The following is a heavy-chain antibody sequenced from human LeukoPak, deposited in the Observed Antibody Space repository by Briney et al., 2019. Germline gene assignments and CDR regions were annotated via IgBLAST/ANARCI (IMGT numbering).Heavy chain of an antibody. D-gene: IGHD5-24*01. CDR1: GGSINSSSYY. Sequence: SETLSLTCAVSGGSINSSSYYWGWIRQPPGKGLEWIGSIFYSGDTYDNPSLMSRVTISVDTSKNQFSLKLNSVTAADTAVYYCARHRSKWLQSSFDYWGQGTLVTVSS. CDR3: ARHRSKWLQSSFDY. V-gene: IGHV4-39*01. J-gene: IGHJ4*02. CDR2: IFYSGDT.